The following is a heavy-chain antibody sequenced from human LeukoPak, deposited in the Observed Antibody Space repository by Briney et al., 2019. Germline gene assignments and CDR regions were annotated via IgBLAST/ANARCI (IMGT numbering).Heavy chain of an antibody. V-gene: IGHV3-30*04. CDR3: ARDVDTAMVWQDAFDI. CDR2: ISYDGSNK. J-gene: IGHJ3*02. D-gene: IGHD5-18*01. Sequence: GGSLRPSCAASGFTFSSYAMHGVRQAPGKGLEWVAVISYDGSNKYYADSVKGRFTISRDNSKNTLYLQMNSLRAEDTAVYYCARDVDTAMVWQDAFDIWGQGTMVTVSS. CDR1: GFTFSSYA.